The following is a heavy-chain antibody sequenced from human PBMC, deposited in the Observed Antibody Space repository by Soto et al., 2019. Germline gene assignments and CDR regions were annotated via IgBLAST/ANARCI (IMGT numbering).Heavy chain of an antibody. Sequence: GASVKVSCKASGGTFSSYAISWVRQAPGQGLEWMGGIIPIFGTANYAQKFQGRVTITADESTSTAYMELSSLRSEDTAVYYCARPRGANACYYYGMDVWGQGTTVTVSS. CDR3: ARPRGANACYYYGMDV. J-gene: IGHJ6*02. D-gene: IGHD3-16*01. V-gene: IGHV1-69*13. CDR1: GGTFSSYA. CDR2: IIPIFGTA.